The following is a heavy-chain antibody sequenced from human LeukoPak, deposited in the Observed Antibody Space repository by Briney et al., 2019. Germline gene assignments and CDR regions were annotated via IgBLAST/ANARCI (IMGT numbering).Heavy chain of an antibody. CDR1: GFTFSSYA. Sequence: GGSLRLSCAASGFTFSSYAVSWVRQAPGKGLEWVSAISGSGGSTYYADSVKGRFTISRDNSKNTLYLQMNSLRAEDTAVYYCANDYDSSGYYSLIFDYWGQGTLVTVSS. CDR2: ISGSGGST. V-gene: IGHV3-23*01. D-gene: IGHD3-22*01. CDR3: ANDYDSSGYYSLIFDY. J-gene: IGHJ4*02.